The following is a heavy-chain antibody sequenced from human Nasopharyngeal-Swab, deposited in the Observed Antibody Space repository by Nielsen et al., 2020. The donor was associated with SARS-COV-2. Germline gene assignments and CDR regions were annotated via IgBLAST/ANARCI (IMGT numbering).Heavy chain of an antibody. V-gene: IGHV3-30-3*01. D-gene: IGHD7-27*01. Sequence: GESLKISCAASGFTFSSFAMHWVRQAPGKGLEWVAVISYDGSNKFYADSVKGRFTISRDNSKNTLYLQMNSLRAEDTAVYYCAREAPGALGYYFDYWGQGTLVTVSS. CDR2: ISYDGSNK. CDR3: AREAPGALGYYFDY. J-gene: IGHJ4*02. CDR1: GFTFSSFA.